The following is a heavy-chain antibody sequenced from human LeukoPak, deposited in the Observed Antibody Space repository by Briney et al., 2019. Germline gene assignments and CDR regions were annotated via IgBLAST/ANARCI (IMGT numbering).Heavy chain of an antibody. CDR1: GGSFSSGSYY. D-gene: IGHD2-15*01. CDR3: ARAWRYCSGGSCHPTYFDY. J-gene: IGHJ4*02. CDR2: IYYSGST. Sequence: SETLSLTCTVSGGSFSSGSYYWSWIRQPPGKGLGWIGYIYYSGSTNYNPSLKSRVTISVDTSKNQFSLKLSSVTAADTAVYYCARAWRYCSGGSCHPTYFDYWGQGTLVTVSS. V-gene: IGHV4-61*01.